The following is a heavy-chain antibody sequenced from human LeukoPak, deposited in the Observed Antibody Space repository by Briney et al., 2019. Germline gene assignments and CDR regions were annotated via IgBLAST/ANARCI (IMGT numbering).Heavy chain of an antibody. V-gene: IGHV1-8*01. CDR2: MNPKTGGT. Sequence: ASVKVSCKPSGDTFSSHDFNWVRQATGQGLEWMGWMNPKTGGTGYAQKFQGRVTMTRDTSIGTAYMELSSLTSEDTAVYYCVRRDLYGDYLHWGQGTLVTVSS. D-gene: IGHD4-17*01. CDR3: VRRDLYGDYLH. CDR1: GDTFSSHD. J-gene: IGHJ4*02.